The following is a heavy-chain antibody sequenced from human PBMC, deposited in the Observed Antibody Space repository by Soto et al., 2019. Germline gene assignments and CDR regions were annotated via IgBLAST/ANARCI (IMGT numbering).Heavy chain of an antibody. Sequence: PSETLSLTCTVSGGSFSPNYWSWIRQPPGKGLEWVGYIYYDGTARHNPSLKSRVTISVDTSKNQFSLKLSSVPAADTAVYYCARHSPYFISTSCYAVYYYVLDFCAQGSTVTVSS. CDR3: ARHSPYFISTSCYAVYYYVLDF. J-gene: IGHJ6*02. V-gene: IGHV4-59*08. D-gene: IGHD2-2*01. CDR1: GGSFSPNY. CDR2: IYYDGTA.